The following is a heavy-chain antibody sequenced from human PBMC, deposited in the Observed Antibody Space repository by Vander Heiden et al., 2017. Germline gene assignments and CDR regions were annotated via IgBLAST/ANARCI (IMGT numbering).Heavy chain of an antibody. Sequence: QVQLVESGGGVVQPGRSLRLSCAASRFTFSSYAMHGVRQAPGKGLEWVAVISYDGSNKYYADSVKGRFTISRDNSKNTLYLQMNSLRAEDTAVYYCARDRFGNYDFDYWGQGTLVTVSS. D-gene: IGHD1-7*01. V-gene: IGHV3-30*01. J-gene: IGHJ4*02. CDR1: RFTFSSYA. CDR3: ARDRFGNYDFDY. CDR2: ISYDGSNK.